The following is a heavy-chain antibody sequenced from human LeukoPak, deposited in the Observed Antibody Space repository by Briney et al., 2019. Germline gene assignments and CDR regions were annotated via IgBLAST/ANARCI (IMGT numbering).Heavy chain of an antibody. CDR2: IYHSGST. CDR1: GGSISSGNW. Sequence: SETLSLTCAVSGGSISSGNWWTCLRQPPGKGLEWIGSIYHSGSTYYNPSLKSRVTISVDTSKNQFSLKLSSVTAADTAVYYCARVSSSREFDAFDIWGQGTMVTVSS. CDR3: ARVSSSREFDAFDI. J-gene: IGHJ3*02. V-gene: IGHV4-4*02. D-gene: IGHD6-13*01.